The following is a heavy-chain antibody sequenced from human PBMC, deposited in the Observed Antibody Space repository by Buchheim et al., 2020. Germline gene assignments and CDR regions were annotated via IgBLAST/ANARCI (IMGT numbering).Heavy chain of an antibody. Sequence: QVQLVESGGGVVQPGRSLRLSCAASGFTFSSYGMRWVRQAPGKGLEWVAVISYDGSNKYYADSVKGRFTISRDNSKNTLYLQMNSLRAEDTAVYYCAKGGAARRFFDYWGQGTL. V-gene: IGHV3-30*18. CDR2: ISYDGSNK. CDR3: AKGGAARRFFDY. CDR1: GFTFSSYG. J-gene: IGHJ4*02. D-gene: IGHD6-6*01.